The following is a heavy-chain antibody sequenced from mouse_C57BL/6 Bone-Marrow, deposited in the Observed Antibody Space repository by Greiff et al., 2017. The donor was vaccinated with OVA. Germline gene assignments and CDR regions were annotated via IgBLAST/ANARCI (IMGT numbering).Heavy chain of an antibody. V-gene: IGHV1-74*01. CDR1: GYTFTSYW. Sequence: VQLQQPGAELVKPGASVKVSCKASGYTFTSYWMHWVKPRPGQGLEWIGRLHPSDSDPNYNQKFTGKATLTVDKSSSTAYMQLSSLTAEDSAVYYCAIDYAMDYWGQGTSVTVSS. CDR2: LHPSDSDP. CDR3: AIDYAMDY. J-gene: IGHJ4*01.